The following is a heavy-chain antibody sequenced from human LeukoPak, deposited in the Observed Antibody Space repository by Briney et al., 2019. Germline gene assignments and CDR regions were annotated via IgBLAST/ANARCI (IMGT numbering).Heavy chain of an antibody. V-gene: IGHV3-48*03. Sequence: PGGSLRLSCAASGFTFSSYEMNWVRQAPGKGLEWVSYISSSGSTIYYADSVKGRFTISRDNAKNSLYLQMNSLRAEDTAVYYCARERNYYGSGSYYNDWRENNIFDPWGQGTLVTVSS. CDR1: GFTFSSYE. J-gene: IGHJ5*02. CDR2: ISSSGSTI. D-gene: IGHD3-10*01. CDR3: ARERNYYGSGSYYNDWRENNIFDP.